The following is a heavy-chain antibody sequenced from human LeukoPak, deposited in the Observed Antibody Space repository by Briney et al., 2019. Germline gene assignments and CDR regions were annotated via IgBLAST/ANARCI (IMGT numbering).Heavy chain of an antibody. Sequence: GGSLRLSCAASGFTFTSYAMSWVRQAPGKGLEWVSGISGSGAVTYYADSAKGRFTISRDTSKNTLYLQMSSLRAEDTALYYCARDRYGDYSADSWGQGTLVTVSS. J-gene: IGHJ4*02. CDR3: ARDRYGDYSADS. CDR2: ISGSGAVT. CDR1: GFTFTSYA. V-gene: IGHV3-23*01. D-gene: IGHD4-17*01.